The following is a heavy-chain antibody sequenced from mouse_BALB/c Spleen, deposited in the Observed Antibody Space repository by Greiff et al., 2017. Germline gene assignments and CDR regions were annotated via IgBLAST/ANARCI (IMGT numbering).Heavy chain of an antibody. Sequence: VQLQQPGAELVKPGASVKLSCKASGYTFTSYWMHWVKQRPGQGLEWIGEINPSNGRTNYNEKFKSKATLTVDKSSSTAYMQLSSLTSEDSAVYYCARGDGYPSYAMDYWGQGTSVTVSS. CDR2: INPSNGRT. D-gene: IGHD2-3*01. V-gene: IGHV1S81*02. J-gene: IGHJ4*01. CDR1: GYTFTSYW. CDR3: ARGDGYPSYAMDY.